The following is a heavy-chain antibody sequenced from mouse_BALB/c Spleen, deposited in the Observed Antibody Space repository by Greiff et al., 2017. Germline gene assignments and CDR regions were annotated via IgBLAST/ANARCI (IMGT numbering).Heavy chain of an antibody. CDR1: GFNIKDTY. D-gene: IGHD2-1*01. V-gene: IGHV14-3*02. CDR3: ARGGNRGYYYAMDY. Sequence: EVQLQQSGAELVKPGASVKLSCTASGFNIKDTYMHWVKQRPEQGLEWIGRIDPANGNTKYDPKFQGKATITADTSSNTAYLQLSSLTSEDTAVYYCARGGNRGYYYAMDYWGQGTSVTVSS. CDR2: IDPANGNT. J-gene: IGHJ4*01.